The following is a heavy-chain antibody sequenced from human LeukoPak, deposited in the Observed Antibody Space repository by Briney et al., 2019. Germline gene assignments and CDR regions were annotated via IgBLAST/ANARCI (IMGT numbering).Heavy chain of an antibody. V-gene: IGHV3-30*04. D-gene: IGHD3-16*01. CDR1: GFTFSSYA. CDR3: ARDRVSRSDYVWWFDP. Sequence: HAGGSLRLSCAASGFTFSSYAMHWVRQAPGKGLEWVAVISYDGSNKYYADSVKGRFTISRDNSKNTLYLQMNSLRAEDTAVYYCARDRVSRSDYVWWFDPWGQGTLVTVSS. J-gene: IGHJ5*02. CDR2: ISYDGSNK.